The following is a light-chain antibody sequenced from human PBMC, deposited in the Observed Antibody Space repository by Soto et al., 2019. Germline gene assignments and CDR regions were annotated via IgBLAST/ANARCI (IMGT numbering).Light chain of an antibody. J-gene: IGLJ1*01. Sequence: SYELTQPPSVSVSPGQTANITCSGERLGNKYTCWYHQKPGQSPVLVIYQDNKRPSGIPERFSGSNSGNTATLTISGTQAMDEADYYCQAWDRSTFYAFGTGTKLTVL. V-gene: IGLV3-1*01. CDR2: QDN. CDR1: RLGNKY. CDR3: QAWDRSTFYA.